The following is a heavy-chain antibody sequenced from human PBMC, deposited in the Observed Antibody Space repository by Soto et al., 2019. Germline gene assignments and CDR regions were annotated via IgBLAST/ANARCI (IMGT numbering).Heavy chain of an antibody. J-gene: IGHJ5*02. CDR2: INAHSGGT. CDR3: AKDLTRQLAYWLDP. Sequence: ASVKVSCKAGGYTFSDYYIQWVRQAPGQGLEYMGWINAHSGGTEYAQKFQGRVTLTRDTSIATAYLTLTSLTSDDTALYYCAKDLTRQLAYWLDPWGQGTQVTVSS. D-gene: IGHD6-6*01. V-gene: IGHV1-2*02. CDR1: GYTFSDYY.